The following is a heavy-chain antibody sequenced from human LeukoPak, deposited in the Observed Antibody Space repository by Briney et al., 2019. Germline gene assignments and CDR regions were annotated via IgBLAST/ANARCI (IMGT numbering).Heavy chain of an antibody. J-gene: IGHJ5*02. V-gene: IGHV5-51*01. CDR2: IYPADSDI. CDR1: GYSITNYW. CDR3: ARQEYCSGGSCYTWFDP. Sequence: GESLKISCKGSGYSITNYWIAWVRQMPGKGLEWMGIIYPADSDIRYSPSFQGQITISADKSISTAYLQWSSLKASDTAMYYCARQEYCSGGSCYTWFDPWGQGTLVTVSS. D-gene: IGHD2-15*01.